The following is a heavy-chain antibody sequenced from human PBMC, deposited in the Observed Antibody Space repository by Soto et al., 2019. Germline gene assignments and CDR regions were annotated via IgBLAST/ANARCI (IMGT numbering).Heavy chain of an antibody. J-gene: IGHJ3*02. CDR1: GFSLTTSGVG. V-gene: IGHV2-5*01. CDR3: ARGLATLPVFAFDI. CDR2: IYWSGDE. D-gene: IGHD6-6*01. Sequence: SGPTLVNPTQTLTLTCSFSGFSLTTSGVGVGWIRQSPGKALEWLALIYWSGDEHYRPSLKSRLSIFKDTSKNHVVLTMTDMDPADTGTYYCARGLATLPVFAFDIWGRGEMVTVSS.